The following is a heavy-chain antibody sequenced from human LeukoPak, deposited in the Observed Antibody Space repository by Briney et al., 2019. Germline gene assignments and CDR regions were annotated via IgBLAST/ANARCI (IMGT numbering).Heavy chain of an antibody. D-gene: IGHD1-14*01. Sequence: LSGGSLRLSCAASGLTFSTYAMSWVRQAPGKGLEWVSSISGSGGSTIYADSVKGRFTISRDNSKNTLYLQMNSLRAEDTAVYYCAKRITVVARDAFDFWGQGTMVTVSS. V-gene: IGHV3-23*01. J-gene: IGHJ3*01. CDR1: GLTFSTYA. CDR3: AKRITVVARDAFDF. CDR2: ISGSGGST.